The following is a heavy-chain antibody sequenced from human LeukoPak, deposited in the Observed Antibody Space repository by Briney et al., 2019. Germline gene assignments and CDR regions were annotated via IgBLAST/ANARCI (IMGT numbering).Heavy chain of an antibody. Sequence: ASVKVSCKASGYTFTGYYMHWVRQAPGQGLERMGWINPNSGGTNYAQKFQGRVTMTRDTSISTAYMELSRLRSDDTAVYYCARGGLRLGELPFDYWGQGTLVTVSS. J-gene: IGHJ4*02. D-gene: IGHD3-16*01. CDR1: GYTFTGYY. CDR2: INPNSGGT. V-gene: IGHV1-2*02. CDR3: ARGGLRLGELPFDY.